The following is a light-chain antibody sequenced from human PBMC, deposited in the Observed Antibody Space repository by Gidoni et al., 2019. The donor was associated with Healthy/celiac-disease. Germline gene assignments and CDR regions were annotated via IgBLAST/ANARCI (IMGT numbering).Light chain of an antibody. V-gene: IGKV3-15*01. Sequence: EIVMTQSPATLSVSPGERATLSCSASQSVSSNLALYQQQPGQAPSLLIYGASTRATGIPARFSGSGSGTEFPLTIISLQPEDFAVYYCQQYNNCPPLTFXGXTKVEIK. J-gene: IGKJ4*01. CDR1: QSVSSN. CDR3: QQYNNCPPLT. CDR2: GAS.